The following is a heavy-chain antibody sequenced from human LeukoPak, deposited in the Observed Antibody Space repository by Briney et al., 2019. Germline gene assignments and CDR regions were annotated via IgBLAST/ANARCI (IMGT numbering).Heavy chain of an antibody. V-gene: IGHV1-18*01. Sequence: GASVKVSCTASGYTFTSYGISWVRQAPGQGLEWMGWISAYNGNTNYAQKLQGRVTMTTDTSTSTAYMELMSLRSYDTAVYYCAREVAVAGSYYFDYWGQGTLVTVSS. CDR2: ISAYNGNT. D-gene: IGHD6-19*01. J-gene: IGHJ4*02. CDR3: AREVAVAGSYYFDY. CDR1: GYTFTSYG.